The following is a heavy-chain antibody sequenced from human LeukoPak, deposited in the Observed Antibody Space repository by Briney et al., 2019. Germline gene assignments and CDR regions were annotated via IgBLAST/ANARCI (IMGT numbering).Heavy chain of an antibody. CDR2: INHSGNT. CDR1: GGSFSGYY. Sequence: SETLSLTCAVYGGSFSGYYWSWIRQPPGKGLEWIGEINHSGNTNYNPSLKSRVTISVDTSKNQFSLKLSSVTAADTAVYYCARGQLYYDILTGYSHDAFDIWGQGTMVTVSS. D-gene: IGHD3-9*01. CDR3: ARGQLYYDILTGYSHDAFDI. V-gene: IGHV4-34*01. J-gene: IGHJ3*02.